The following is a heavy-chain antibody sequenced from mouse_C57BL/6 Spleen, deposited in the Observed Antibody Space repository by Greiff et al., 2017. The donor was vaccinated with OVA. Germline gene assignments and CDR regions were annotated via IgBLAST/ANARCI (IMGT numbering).Heavy chain of an antibody. CDR2: ISDGGSYT. CDR3: ARDQDDYDPYYFDY. J-gene: IGHJ2*01. D-gene: IGHD2-4*01. V-gene: IGHV5-4*01. CDR1: GFTFSSYA. Sequence: EVMLVESGGGLVKPGGSLKLSCAASGFTFSSYAMSWVRQTPEKRLEWVATISDGGSYTYYPDNVKGRFTISRDNAKNNLYLQMSHLKSEDTAMYYCARDQDDYDPYYFDYWGQGTTRTVSS.